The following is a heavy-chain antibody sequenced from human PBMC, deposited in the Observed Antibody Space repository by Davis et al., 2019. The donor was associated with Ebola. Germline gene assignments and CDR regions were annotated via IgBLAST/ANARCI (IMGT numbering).Heavy chain of an antibody. CDR2: ISGSGGST. Sequence: GESLKISCAASGFIVSSNYMNWVRQAPGKGLEWVSGISGSGGSTKGRFIISRDNSKNTLYLQMNRLRAEDTAVYYCAKETNYYMDVWGKGTTVTVSS. J-gene: IGHJ6*03. CDR3: AKETNYYMDV. CDR1: GFIVSSNY. V-gene: IGHV3-23*01.